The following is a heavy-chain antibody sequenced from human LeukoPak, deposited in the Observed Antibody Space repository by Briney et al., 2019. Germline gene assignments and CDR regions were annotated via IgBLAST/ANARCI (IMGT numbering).Heavy chain of an antibody. CDR3: ARDHDILTGFDY. CDR1: GGPFSSYA. D-gene: IGHD3-9*01. V-gene: IGHV1-69*04. CDR2: IIPIFGIA. J-gene: IGHJ4*02. Sequence: ASVKVSCKASGGPFSSYAISWVRQAPGQGLEWMGRIIPIFGIANYAQKFQGRVTITADKSTSTAYMELSSLRSEDTAVYYCARDHDILTGFDYWGQGTLVTVSS.